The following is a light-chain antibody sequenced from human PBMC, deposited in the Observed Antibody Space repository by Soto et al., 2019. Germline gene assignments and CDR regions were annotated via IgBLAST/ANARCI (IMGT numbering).Light chain of an antibody. J-gene: IGKJ4*01. CDR2: LAS. Sequence: IQLTQSPSSLSASVGDRVTITCRASQVISKYLAWYQQKPGTAPKLLIYLASTLQGGVPSRFSGSGSGTDFSPTISSLQPEDVATYYCQYLNSFPLTFGGGTKVEIK. CDR1: QVISKY. V-gene: IGKV1-9*01. CDR3: QYLNSFPLT.